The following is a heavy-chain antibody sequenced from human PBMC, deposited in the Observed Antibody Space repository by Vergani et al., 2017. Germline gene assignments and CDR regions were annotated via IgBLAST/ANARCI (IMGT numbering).Heavy chain of an antibody. CDR1: GYSFTFYW. J-gene: IGHJ4*02. Sequence: EVQLVQSGAEVKKPGESLKISCKASGYSFTFYWINWVRQMPGKGLEWMGRIDPTDSYTNYSPSFEGHVTISADNSISTAYLQWSSLKASDTAMYYCAKHKFIAAAGRNFDYWGQGTLVTVSS. CDR3: AKHKFIAAAGRNFDY. CDR2: IDPTDSYT. D-gene: IGHD6-13*01. V-gene: IGHV5-10-1*03.